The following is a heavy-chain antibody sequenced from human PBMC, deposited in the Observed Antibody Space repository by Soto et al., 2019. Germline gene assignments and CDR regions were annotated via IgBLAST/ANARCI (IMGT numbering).Heavy chain of an antibody. D-gene: IGHD3-22*01. Sequence: SQTLSLTCAVSGGSISSSDWWSWIRQPPGKGLEWIGEIYHSGSTNYNPSLKSRVTISVDKSKNQFSLKLSSVTAADTAVYYCARSYYYDSSGYDYWGQGTLVTVSS. J-gene: IGHJ4*02. V-gene: IGHV4-4*02. CDR3: ARSYYYDSSGYDY. CDR2: IYHSGST. CDR1: GGSISSSDW.